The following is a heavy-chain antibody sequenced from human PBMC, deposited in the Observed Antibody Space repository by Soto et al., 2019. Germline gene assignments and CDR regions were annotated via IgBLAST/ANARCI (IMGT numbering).Heavy chain of an antibody. CDR1: GFTFSSYG. J-gene: IGHJ6*02. CDR2: ISYDGSNK. CDR3: AKDFVRQQLGYYYYGMDV. V-gene: IGHV3-30*18. Sequence: GGSPRLSCAASGFTFSSYGMHWVRQAPGKGLEWVAVISYDGSNKYYADSVKGRFTISRDNSKNTLYLQMNSLRAEDTAVYYCAKDFVRQQLGYYYYGMDVWGQGTTVTVSS. D-gene: IGHD6-13*01.